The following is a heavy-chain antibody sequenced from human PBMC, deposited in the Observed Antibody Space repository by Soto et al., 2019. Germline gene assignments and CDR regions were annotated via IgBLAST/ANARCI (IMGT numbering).Heavy chain of an antibody. D-gene: IGHD3-22*01. CDR2: ISSSGSTI. J-gene: IGHJ3*02. Sequence: SLRLSCAASGFTFSDYYMSWIRQAPGKGLEWVSYISSSGSTIYYADSVKGRFTISRDNAKNSLYLQMNSLRAEDTAVYYCARDVFGTMIVVGSDAFDIWGQGTMVTVSS. CDR1: GFTFSDYY. V-gene: IGHV3-11*01. CDR3: ARDVFGTMIVVGSDAFDI.